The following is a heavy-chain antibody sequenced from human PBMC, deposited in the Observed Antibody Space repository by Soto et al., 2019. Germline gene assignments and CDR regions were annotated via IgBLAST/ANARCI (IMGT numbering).Heavy chain of an antibody. D-gene: IGHD2-15*01. CDR3: ARGARWPGRFDP. CDR1: GGSFSGYY. V-gene: IGHV4-34*01. J-gene: IGHJ5*02. CDR2: INHSGST. Sequence: QVQLQQWGAGLLKPSETLSLTCAVYGGSFSGYYWSWIRQPPGKGLEWIGEINHSGSTNYNPSLKSRVTISVDTSKNQFSLKLRSVTAADTAVYYCARGARWPGRFDPWGHGTLVTVSS.